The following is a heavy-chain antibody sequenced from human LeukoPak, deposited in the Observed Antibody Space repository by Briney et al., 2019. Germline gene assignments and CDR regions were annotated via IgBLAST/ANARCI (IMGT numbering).Heavy chain of an antibody. J-gene: IGHJ4*02. V-gene: IGHV4-34*01. Sequence: NPSETLSLTCAVYGGSFSGYYWSWIRQPPGKGLEWIGEINHSGSTNYNPSLESRVSISVDTSKNQFSLKLSSVTAADTAVYYCARGSLHYYYDSSGYFDYWGQGTLVTVSS. CDR3: ARGSLHYYYDSSGYFDY. CDR1: GGSFSGYY. CDR2: INHSGST. D-gene: IGHD3-22*01.